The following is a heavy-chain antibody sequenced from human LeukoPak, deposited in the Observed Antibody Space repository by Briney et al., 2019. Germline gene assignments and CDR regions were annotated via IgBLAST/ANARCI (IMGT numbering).Heavy chain of an antibody. J-gene: IGHJ4*02. Sequence: PSETLSLTCAVYGGSFSGYYWSWIRQPPGKGLEWIGEINHSGSTNYNPSLKSRVTISVDTSKDQFSLKLSSVTAADTAVYYCARGELWLLPDYWGQGTLVTVSS. CDR3: ARGELWLLPDY. V-gene: IGHV4-34*01. CDR1: GGSFSGYY. CDR2: INHSGST. D-gene: IGHD5-18*01.